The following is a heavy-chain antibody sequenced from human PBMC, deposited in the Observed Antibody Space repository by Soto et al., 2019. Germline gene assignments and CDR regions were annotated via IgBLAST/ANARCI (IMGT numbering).Heavy chain of an antibody. CDR3: ASESIAAADRDYYYYGMDV. V-gene: IGHV4-39*01. J-gene: IGHJ6*02. CDR2: IYYSGST. CDR1: GGSISSSSYY. Sequence: SETLSITCTVSGGSISSSSYYWGWIRQPPGKGLEWIGSIYYSGSTYYNPSLKSRVTISVDTSKNQFSLKLSSVTAADTAVYYCASESIAAADRDYYYYGMDVWGQGTTVT. D-gene: IGHD6-13*01.